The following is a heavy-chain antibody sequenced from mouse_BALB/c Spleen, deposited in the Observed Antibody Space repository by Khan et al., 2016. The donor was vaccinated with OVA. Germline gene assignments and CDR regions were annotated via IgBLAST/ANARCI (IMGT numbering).Heavy chain of an antibody. CDR1: GYAFTDYL. CDR3: SRSGYGFGAY. D-gene: IGHD3-2*02. Sequence: QVRLQQSGAELVRPGTSVKVSCKVSGYAFTDYLIEWLKQRPGQGLEWIGVINPGSGDINYNEKFKDKATLTADKSSSTAYMQLTSLTSDDSAVXFGSRSGYGFGAYWGPGTLVTVSA. V-gene: IGHV1-54*01. J-gene: IGHJ3*01. CDR2: INPGSGDI.